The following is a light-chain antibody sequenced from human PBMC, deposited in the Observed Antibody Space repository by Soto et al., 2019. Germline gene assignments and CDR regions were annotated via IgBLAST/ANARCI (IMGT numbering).Light chain of an antibody. CDR2: EAA. J-gene: IGKJ1*01. Sequence: DIQMTQAPSTLSSSVGGRVTNTFRARQDIHNYFAWYQQKPGEAPKLLIYEAANLESGVPSRFSGSGTGTEFTLTISSLQPDDFATYYCQQSNNYPWTFGQGTRVEI. CDR3: QQSNNYPWT. V-gene: IGKV1-5*03. CDR1: QDIHNY.